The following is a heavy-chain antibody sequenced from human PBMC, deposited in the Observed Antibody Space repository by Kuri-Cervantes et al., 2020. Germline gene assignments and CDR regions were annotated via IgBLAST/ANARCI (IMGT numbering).Heavy chain of an antibody. V-gene: IGHV1-46*01. D-gene: IGHD4-23*01. CDR3: ARGLGGRYGGKVPYFDY. Sequence: ASVKVSCKASGYTFTSYYMHWVRQAPGQGLEWMGIINPSGGSTSYAQKFQGRVTMTRDTSKNQFSLKLSSVTAADTAVYYCARGLGGRYGGKVPYFDYWGQGTLVTVSS. CDR2: INPSGGST. CDR1: GYTFTSYY. J-gene: IGHJ4*02.